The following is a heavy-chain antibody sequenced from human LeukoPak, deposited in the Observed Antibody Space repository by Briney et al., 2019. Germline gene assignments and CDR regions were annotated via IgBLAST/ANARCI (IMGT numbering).Heavy chain of an antibody. V-gene: IGHV4-34*01. CDR2: INHSGGT. J-gene: IGHJ4*02. CDR1: PVSFSAHY. CDR3: ARGLKLTVTNVLEFDY. Sequence: PSETLSLTCTAYPVSFSAHYWSWLRQPPGKGLEWIGEINHSGGTNYNPSLKSRVTISLDTSRNQFSLKLSSVTAADTAIYYCARGLKLTVTNVLEFDYWGQGSLVTVSS. D-gene: IGHD4-17*01.